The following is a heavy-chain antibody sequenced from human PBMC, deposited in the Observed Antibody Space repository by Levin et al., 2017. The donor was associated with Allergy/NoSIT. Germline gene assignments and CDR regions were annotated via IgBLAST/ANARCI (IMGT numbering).Heavy chain of an antibody. J-gene: IGHJ4*02. D-gene: IGHD3-22*01. CDR2: ISSSSSYI. V-gene: IGHV3-21*01. CDR3: ARDLTFYYDTRGYYPFDY. CDR1: GFTFSSNS. Sequence: GGSLRLSCAASGFTFSSNSMNWVRQAPGKGLEWVSSISSSSSYIYYADSVKGRFTISRDNAKNSLFLQMNSLRAEDTAMYFCARDLTFYYDTRGYYPFDYWGQGTLVTVSS.